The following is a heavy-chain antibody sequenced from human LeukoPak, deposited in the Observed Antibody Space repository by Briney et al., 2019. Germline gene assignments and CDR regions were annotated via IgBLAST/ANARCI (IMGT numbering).Heavy chain of an antibody. J-gene: IGHJ4*02. CDR3: ASGSGTYSPDY. D-gene: IGHD3-10*01. Sequence: GESLRISCQGSGYSFTSYWITWVRQMPGKGLEWMGMIAPTDSYTNYSPSLQGHVTISVDKSISTAYLQWSSLKASDTAMYFCASGSGTYSPDYWGQRTLVTVSS. CDR2: IAPTDSYT. CDR1: GYSFTSYW. V-gene: IGHV5-10-1*01.